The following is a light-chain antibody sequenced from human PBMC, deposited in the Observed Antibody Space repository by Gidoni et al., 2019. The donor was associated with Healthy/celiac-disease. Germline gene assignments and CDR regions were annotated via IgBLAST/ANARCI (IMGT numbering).Light chain of an antibody. CDR2: DAS. J-gene: IGKJ5*01. CDR3: QQRSNWPLIP. Sequence: EIVLTQSPATLSLSPGERATLSCRASQSVSSYLAWYQQKPGQAPRLLIYDASNRATGIPARFSGSGSGTDFTLTISRLEPEDCAVYYCQQRSNWPLIPFGQGTRLEIK. CDR1: QSVSSY. V-gene: IGKV3-11*01.